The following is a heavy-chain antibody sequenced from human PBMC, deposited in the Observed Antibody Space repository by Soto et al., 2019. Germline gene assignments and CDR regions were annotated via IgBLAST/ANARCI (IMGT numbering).Heavy chain of an antibody. V-gene: IGHV3-30-3*01. CDR2: ISYDGSNK. D-gene: IGHD3-22*01. J-gene: IGHJ4*02. CDR1: GFTFSSYA. CDR3: VRDGNHYDSSGPCFDY. Sequence: QVQLVESGGGVVQPGRSLRLSCAASGFTFSSYAMHWVRQAPGKGLEWVAVISYDGSNKYYADSVKGRFTISRDNSKNXLYLQMNSLRTDDTAVHYCVRDGNHYDSSGPCFDYWGQGTLVTVSS.